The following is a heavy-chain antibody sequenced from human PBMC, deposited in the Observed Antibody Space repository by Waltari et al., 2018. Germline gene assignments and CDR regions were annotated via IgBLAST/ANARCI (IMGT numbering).Heavy chain of an antibody. V-gene: IGHV1-2*06. CDR3: AGDGAYGSDPIKQDWFDP. J-gene: IGHJ5*02. D-gene: IGHD3-10*01. Sequence: QVQLVQSGAEVKKPGASEKVSCKASGYSFTGYLLHWVRQAPGQGLEWMGRIDPDSGGADFARKFQGMVTLTRDTSINTAYMELSSLRSDDTAVYFCAGDGAYGSDPIKQDWFDPWGQGTLVAVSA. CDR2: IDPDSGGA. CDR1: GYSFTGYL.